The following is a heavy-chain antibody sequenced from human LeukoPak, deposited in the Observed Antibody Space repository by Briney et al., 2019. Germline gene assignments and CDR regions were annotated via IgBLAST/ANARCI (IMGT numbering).Heavy chain of an antibody. J-gene: IGHJ3*02. CDR3: ARGDSLTFLDAFDM. V-gene: IGHV1-24*01. D-gene: IGHD6-13*01. CDR1: GYTLTEIS. CDR2: FNPEDGKT. Sequence: ASVKVSCKVSGYTLTEISKHWVRQAPGNGLEWMGGFNPEDGKTVHAQKFQGRVTMTEDTSTDTAYMELSSLRSEDTAVYYCARGDSLTFLDAFDMWGQGTMVTVSS.